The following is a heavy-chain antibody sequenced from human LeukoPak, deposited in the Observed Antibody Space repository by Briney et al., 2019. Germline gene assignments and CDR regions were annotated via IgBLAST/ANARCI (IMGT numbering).Heavy chain of an antibody. CDR3: ARGLVWRFLLDSRRDSFDI. Sequence: SGTLSLTCAVSGGSFSDYQWNWIRQSPGKGLEWLGEISHSGTTTYNPSLKSRVTTSVDTSKNQFSLRLRSVTAADTAVYYCARGLVWRFLLDSRRDSFDIWGQGTTITVSS. CDR1: GGSFSDYQ. V-gene: IGHV4-34*01. J-gene: IGHJ3*02. D-gene: IGHD3-16*01. CDR2: ISHSGTT.